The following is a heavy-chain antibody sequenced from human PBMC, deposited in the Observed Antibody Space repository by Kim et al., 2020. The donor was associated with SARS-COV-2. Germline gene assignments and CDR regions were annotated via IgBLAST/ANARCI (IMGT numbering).Heavy chain of an antibody. V-gene: IGHV4-39*01. J-gene: IGHJ2*01. Sequence: SETLSLTCTVSGGSISSSSYYWGWIRQPPGKGLEWIGSIYYSGSTYYNPSLKSRVTISVDTSKNQFSLKLSSVTAADTAVYYCARRGVATITFMYHDWYFDLWGRGTLVTVSS. CDR2: IYYSGST. D-gene: IGHD5-12*01. CDR3: ARRGVATITFMYHDWYFDL. CDR1: GGSISSSSYY.